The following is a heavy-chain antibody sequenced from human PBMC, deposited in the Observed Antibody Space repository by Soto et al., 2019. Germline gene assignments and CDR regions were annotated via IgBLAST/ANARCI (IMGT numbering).Heavy chain of an antibody. CDR3: ARDLGRIVGRDGYNSPEFSGYFDY. Sequence: PGESLKISCAASEFTFSTYYMTWFRQAPGKGLEWVANIKQDGSEKFYVDSVKGRFTISRDNAKNSLYLQMNSLRAEDTAVYYCARDLGRIVGRDGYNSPEFSGYFDYWGQGTLVTVSS. CDR1: EFTFSTYY. D-gene: IGHD5-12*01. CDR2: IKQDGSEK. J-gene: IGHJ4*02. V-gene: IGHV3-7*01.